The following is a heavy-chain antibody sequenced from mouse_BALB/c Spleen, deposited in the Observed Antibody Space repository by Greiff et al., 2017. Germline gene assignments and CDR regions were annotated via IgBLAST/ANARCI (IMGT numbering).Heavy chain of an antibody. V-gene: IGHV8-12*01. CDR3: ARSYYYGSKYYFDY. CDR1: GFSLSTSGMG. D-gene: IGHD1-1*01. CDR2: IYWDDDK. J-gene: IGHJ2*01. Sequence: VMLVESGPGILQPSQTLSLTCSFSGFSLSTSGMGVSWIRQPSGKGLEWLAHIYWDDDKRYNPSLKSRLTISKDTSRNQVFLKITSVDTADTATYYCARSYYYGSKYYFDYWGQGTTLTVAS.